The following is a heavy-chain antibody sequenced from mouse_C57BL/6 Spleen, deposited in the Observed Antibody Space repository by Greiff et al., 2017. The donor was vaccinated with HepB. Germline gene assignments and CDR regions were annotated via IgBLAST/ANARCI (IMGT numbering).Heavy chain of an antibody. CDR1: GYTFSSYW. CDR2: IDPSDSET. Sequence: QVQLQQPGAELVRPGSSVKLSCKASGYTFSSYWMHWVKQRPIQGLEWIGNIDPSDSETHYNQKFKDKATLTVDKSSSTAYMQISSLTSEDAAVYYCARGGYGNYEDYAMDYWGQGTSVTVSS. J-gene: IGHJ4*01. CDR3: ARGGYGNYEDYAMDY. V-gene: IGHV1-52*01. D-gene: IGHD2-1*01.